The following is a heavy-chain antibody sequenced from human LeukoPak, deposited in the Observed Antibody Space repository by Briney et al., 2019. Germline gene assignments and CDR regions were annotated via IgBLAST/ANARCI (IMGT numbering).Heavy chain of an antibody. D-gene: IGHD5-18*01. CDR1: GGSISSYY. Sequence: SETLSLTCTVSGGSISSYYWSWIRQPPGKGLEWIGYIYYSGSTNYNPSLKSRVTISVDTSKNQFSLKLSSVTAADTAVYYFARIRLDTAMDHFVYWGQGTLVTVSS. V-gene: IGHV4-59*01. J-gene: IGHJ4*02. CDR3: ARIRLDTAMDHFVY. CDR2: IYYSGST.